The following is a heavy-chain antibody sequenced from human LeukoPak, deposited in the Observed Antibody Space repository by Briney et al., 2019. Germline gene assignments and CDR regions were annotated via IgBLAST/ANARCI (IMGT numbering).Heavy chain of an antibody. CDR1: GGSISSYY. CDR2: IYYSGST. V-gene: IGHV4-59*01. Sequence: PSETLSLTCTVSGGSISSYYWSWIRQPPGKGLEWIGYIYYSGSTNYNPSLKSRVTISVDTSKNQFSLKLSSVTAAETAVYYCAAAVAGSVDYWGQGTLVTVSS. D-gene: IGHD6-19*01. CDR3: AAAVAGSVDY. J-gene: IGHJ4*02.